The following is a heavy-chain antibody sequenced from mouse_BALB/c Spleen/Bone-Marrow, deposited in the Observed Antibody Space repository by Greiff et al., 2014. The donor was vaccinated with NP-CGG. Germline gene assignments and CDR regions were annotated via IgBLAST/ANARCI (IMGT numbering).Heavy chain of an antibody. CDR1: GFNIKDTY. J-gene: IGHJ1*01. V-gene: IGHV14-3*02. Sequence: EVKLMESGAELVKPGASVKLSCTASGFNIKDTYMHWVKQRPEQGLGWIGRIDPANGNTKYDPKFQGKATITADTSSNTAYLQLSSLTSEDTAVYYCANYDYGWYFDVWGAGATVTVSS. CDR3: ANYDYGWYFDV. D-gene: IGHD2-4*01. CDR2: IDPANGNT.